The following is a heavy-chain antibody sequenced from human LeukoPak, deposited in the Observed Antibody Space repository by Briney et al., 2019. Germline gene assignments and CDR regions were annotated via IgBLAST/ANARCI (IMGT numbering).Heavy chain of an antibody. CDR3: ARGYSGYDFGGFDY. V-gene: IGHV4-4*07. Sequence: SETLSLTCTVSGGSISSYYWSWIRQPAGKGLEWIGRICTSGSTNYNPSLKSRVTMSVDTSKNQFSLKLSSVTAADTAVYYCARGYSGYDFGGFDYWGQGTLVTVSS. D-gene: IGHD5-12*01. CDR2: ICTSGST. CDR1: GGSISSYY. J-gene: IGHJ4*02.